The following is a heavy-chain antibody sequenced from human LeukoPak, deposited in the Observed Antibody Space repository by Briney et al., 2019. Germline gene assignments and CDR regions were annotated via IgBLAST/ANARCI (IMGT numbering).Heavy chain of an antibody. J-gene: IGHJ6*03. Sequence: SETLSLTCTVSGYSISSGYYWGWIRQPPGKGLEWIGYIYYSGSTNYNPSLKSRVTISVDTSKNQFSLKLSSVTAADTAVYYCARAGNYYYYYMDVWGKGTTVTISS. CDR2: IYYSGST. CDR1: GYSISSGYY. V-gene: IGHV4-38-2*02. CDR3: ARAGNYYYYYMDV.